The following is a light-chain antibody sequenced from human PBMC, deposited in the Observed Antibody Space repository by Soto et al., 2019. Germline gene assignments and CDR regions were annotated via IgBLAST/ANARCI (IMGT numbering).Light chain of an antibody. CDR2: DVN. CDR1: SSDIGGYDY. CDR3: TSYASGSSHVV. V-gene: IGLV2-14*01. J-gene: IGLJ2*01. Sequence: QSVLTQPASASGSPGQSITLSCTGTSSDIGGYDYVSWYQRHPGKAPKLIIYDVNHRPSGVSNRFSGSKSGNSASLTISGLQSEDEADYYCTSYASGSSHVVFGGGTQLTVL.